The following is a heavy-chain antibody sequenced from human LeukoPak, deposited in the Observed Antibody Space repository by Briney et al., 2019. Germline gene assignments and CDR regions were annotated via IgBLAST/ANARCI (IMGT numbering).Heavy chain of an antibody. CDR3: ASSYGDYVLWVY. CDR2: IIPIFGTA. J-gene: IGHJ4*02. CDR1: GGTFSSYA. D-gene: IGHD4-17*01. V-gene: IGHV1-69*13. Sequence: GASVKVSCKASGGTFSSYAICWVRQAPGQGLEWMGGIIPIFGTANYAQKFQGRVTITADESTSTAYMELSSLRSEDTAVYYCASSYGDYVLWVYWGQGTLVTVSS.